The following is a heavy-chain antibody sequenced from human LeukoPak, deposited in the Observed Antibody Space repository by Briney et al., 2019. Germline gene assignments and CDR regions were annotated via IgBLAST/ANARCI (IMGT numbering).Heavy chain of an antibody. V-gene: IGHV4-39*07. CDR1: GGSITTCDYY. Sequence: PSATLSLTCAVSGGSITTCDYYWGWLRQPPGKGLEWIGSIYYGGTTYYNPAIMSRGTITIATSNDQFSLRLTSVTAAATDMYYCARGEESDKVGKFDAWGQGTLVTVSS. D-gene: IGHD1-14*01. CDR3: ARGEESDKVGKFDA. J-gene: IGHJ5*02. CDR2: IYYGGTT.